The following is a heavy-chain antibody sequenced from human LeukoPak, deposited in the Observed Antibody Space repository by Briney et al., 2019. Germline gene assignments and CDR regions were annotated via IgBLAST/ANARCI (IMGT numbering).Heavy chain of an antibody. D-gene: IGHD6-19*01. CDR3: ARDGSSGLEVPDAFDI. CDR1: GFTFSSYS. CDR2: ISSSSSYI. J-gene: IGHJ3*02. Sequence: GGSLRLSCAASGFTFSSYSMNWVRQAPGKGLEWVSSISSSSSYIYYADSVKGRFTISRDNAKNSLYLQMNSLRAEDTAVYYCARDGSSGLEVPDAFDIWGQGTMVTVSS. V-gene: IGHV3-21*01.